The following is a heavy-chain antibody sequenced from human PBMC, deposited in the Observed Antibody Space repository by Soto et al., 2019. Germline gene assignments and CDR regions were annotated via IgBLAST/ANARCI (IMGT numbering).Heavy chain of an antibody. CDR2: IDSSGGTI. D-gene: IGHD5-18*01. CDR3: ASLWGRQLWLPPP. CDR1: GFTFSNYE. J-gene: IGHJ5*02. Sequence: EVQLVQSGGGLVQPGGSLRLSCAASGFTFSNYEMNWVRQAPGKGLEWVSNIDSSGGTIYYADSLKGRFTISRDNAKNSLYLQMNSLRVEDTAVYYCASLWGRQLWLPPPWGQGTQVTVSS. V-gene: IGHV3-48*03.